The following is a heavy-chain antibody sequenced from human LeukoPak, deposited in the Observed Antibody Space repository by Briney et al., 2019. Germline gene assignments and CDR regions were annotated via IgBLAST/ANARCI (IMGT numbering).Heavy chain of an antibody. Sequence: GGSLRLSCAASGFTFSSYAMSWVREAPGKGLEWDSAISGSGGSTYCADPVKGRFTISRDNSKNTLYLQVNSLRAEDTAVYYCVRIPMTTVTYYYGMDVWGQGTTVIVSS. D-gene: IGHD4-17*01. CDR1: GFTFSSYA. CDR3: VRIPMTTVTYYYGMDV. CDR2: ISGSGGST. V-gene: IGHV3-23*01. J-gene: IGHJ6*02.